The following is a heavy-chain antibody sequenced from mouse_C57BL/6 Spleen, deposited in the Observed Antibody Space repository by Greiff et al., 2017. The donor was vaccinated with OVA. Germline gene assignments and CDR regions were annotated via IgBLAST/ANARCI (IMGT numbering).Heavy chain of an antibody. Sequence: VQLKQSGPELVKPGASVKIPCKASGYTFTDYNMDWVKQSHGKSLEWIGDINPNNGGTIYNQKFKGKATLTVDKSSSTAYMELRSLTAEDTAVYYGARTPYAMDYWGQGTSVTVSS. CDR2: INPNNGGT. CDR3: ARTPYAMDY. J-gene: IGHJ4*01. V-gene: IGHV1-18*01. CDR1: GYTFTDYN.